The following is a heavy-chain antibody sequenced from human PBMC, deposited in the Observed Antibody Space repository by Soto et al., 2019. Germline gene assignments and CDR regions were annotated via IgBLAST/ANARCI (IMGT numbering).Heavy chain of an antibody. D-gene: IGHD2-15*01. CDR3: ARDAYYCSGGSCYDYYYYYYMDV. CDR2: ISSSSSYI. J-gene: IGHJ6*03. V-gene: IGHV3-21*01. Sequence: EVQLVESGGGLVKPGGSLRLSCAASGFTFSSYSMNWVRQAPGKGLEWVSSISSSSSYIYYADSVKGRFTISRDNAKNSLYLQMNSLRAEDTAVYYCARDAYYCSGGSCYDYYYYYYMDVWGKGTTVTVSS. CDR1: GFTFSSYS.